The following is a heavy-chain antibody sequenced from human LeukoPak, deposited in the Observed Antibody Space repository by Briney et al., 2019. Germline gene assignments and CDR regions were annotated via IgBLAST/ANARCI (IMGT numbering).Heavy chain of an antibody. J-gene: IGHJ3*02. V-gene: IGHV5-51*01. CDR1: GYSFTSYW. D-gene: IGHD3-9*01. CDR2: IYPGDSDT. CDR3: ARRYYDIFTGPGAFDI. Sequence: GESLKISCKGSGYSFTSYWIGWVRQMPGKGLEWMGIIYPGDSDTRYSPSFQGQVTISADKSISTAYLQWSSLKASDTAMYYCARRYYDIFTGPGAFDIWGQGTMVTVSS.